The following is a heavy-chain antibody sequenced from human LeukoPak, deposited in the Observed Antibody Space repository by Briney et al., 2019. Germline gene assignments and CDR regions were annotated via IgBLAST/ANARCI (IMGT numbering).Heavy chain of an antibody. CDR2: ISYDGSNK. Sequence: GGSLRLSCAASGFTFSSYAMHWVRQAPGKGLEWVAVISYDGSNKYYADSVKGRFTISRDNSKNTLYLQMNSLRAEDTAVYYCAYGSGSYYNVPDAFDIWGQGTMVTVSS. J-gene: IGHJ3*02. CDR1: GFTFSSYA. V-gene: IGHV3-30-3*01. D-gene: IGHD3-10*01. CDR3: AYGSGSYYNVPDAFDI.